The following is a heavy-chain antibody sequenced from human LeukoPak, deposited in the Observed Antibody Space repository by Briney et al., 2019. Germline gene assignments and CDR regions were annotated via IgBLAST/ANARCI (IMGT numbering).Heavy chain of an antibody. CDR3: AKDAYCSSTSCSNDY. CDR1: GFTFNNYA. J-gene: IGHJ4*02. Sequence: GGSLRLSCAASGFTFNNYAMSWVRQAPGKGLEWVSVISAGGVHTYYADSVKGRFTISRDNSKNTLYLQMNSLRAEDMAVYYCAKDAYCSSTSCSNDYWGQGTLVTVSS. CDR2: ISAGGVHT. V-gene: IGHV3-23*01. D-gene: IGHD2-2*01.